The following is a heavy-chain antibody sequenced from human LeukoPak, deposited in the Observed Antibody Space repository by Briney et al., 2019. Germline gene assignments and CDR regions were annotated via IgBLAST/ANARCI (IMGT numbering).Heavy chain of an antibody. J-gene: IGHJ6*03. CDR3: ARGRRGYSYGIYYYYYMDV. V-gene: IGHV4-34*01. CDR2: INHSGST. D-gene: IGHD5-18*01. CDR1: GGSFSGYY. Sequence: PSETLSLTCAVYGGSFSGYYWSWIRQHPGKGLEWIGEINHSGSTNYNPSLKSRVTISVDTSKNQFSLKLSSVTAADTAVYYCARGRRGYSYGIYYYYYMDVWGKGTTVTVSS.